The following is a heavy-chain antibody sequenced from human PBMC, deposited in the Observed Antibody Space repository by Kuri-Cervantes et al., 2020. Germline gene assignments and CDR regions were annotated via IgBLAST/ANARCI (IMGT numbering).Heavy chain of an antibody. CDR3: ARSLYANSGYDFDY. CDR1: GGSISSGDYY. D-gene: IGHD3-22*01. J-gene: IGHJ4*02. CDR2: IYYSGST. V-gene: IGHV4-30-4*01. Sequence: SETLSLTCTVSGGSISSGDYYWSWIRQPPGKGLEWIGYIYYSGSTYYNPSLKSRLTMSLDTSKNQFSLKLNSVTATDTAVYYCARSLYANSGYDFDYWGQGTLVTVSS.